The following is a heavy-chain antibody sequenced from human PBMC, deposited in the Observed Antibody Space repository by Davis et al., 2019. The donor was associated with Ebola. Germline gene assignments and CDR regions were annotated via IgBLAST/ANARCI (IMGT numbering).Heavy chain of an antibody. D-gene: IGHD3-22*01. CDR1: GGSISRDGSY. J-gene: IGHJ6*03. CDR3: ARELRYESSGYGYYFYMDV. CDR2: IYYSGST. Sequence: LRLSCTVSGGSISRDGSYWTWIRQHTGKGLEWIGYIYYSGSTSYKPSLKSRVTISLDTSKNQFSLNLYSVTAADTAVYYCARELRYESSGYGYYFYMDVWGKGTTVTVSS. V-gene: IGHV4-31*03.